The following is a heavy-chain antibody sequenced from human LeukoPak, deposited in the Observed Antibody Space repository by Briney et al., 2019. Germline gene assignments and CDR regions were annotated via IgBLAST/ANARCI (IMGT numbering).Heavy chain of an antibody. CDR3: ARDGWTSNWFDP. CDR1: VYTFTGYY. V-gene: IGHV1-2*02. D-gene: IGHD2-15*01. J-gene: IGHJ5*02. CDR2: INPNRGGT. Sequence: ASVTVSCKASVYTFTGYYMHWVGQAPRQGLEWMGWINPNRGGTNYAQKFQGRVTMPRDTSISTAYMELSRLRSDDTAVYYCARDGWTSNWFDPWGQGTLVTVSS.